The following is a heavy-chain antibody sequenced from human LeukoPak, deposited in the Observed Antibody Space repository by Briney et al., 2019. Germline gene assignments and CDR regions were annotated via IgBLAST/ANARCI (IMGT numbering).Heavy chain of an antibody. CDR2: IGSSSSYI. V-gene: IGHV3-21*01. Sequence: GGSLRLSCAASGFTFSSYAMSWVRQVPGKGLEWVASIGSSSSYIYYADSVKGRFTISRDNAKNSLYLQMNGLRAEDTAVYYCASSGYDSSGYYYGWGQGAQVTASS. CDR1: GFTFSSYA. J-gene: IGHJ4*02. CDR3: ASSGYDSSGYYYG. D-gene: IGHD3-22*01.